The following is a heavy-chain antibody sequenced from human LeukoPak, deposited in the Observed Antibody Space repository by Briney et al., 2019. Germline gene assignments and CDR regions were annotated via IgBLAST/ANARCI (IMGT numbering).Heavy chain of an antibody. J-gene: IGHJ4*02. CDR1: GFALRNYD. V-gene: IGHV3-13*01. Sequence: PGVSLRLSCAASGFALRNYDIHWVRQTTGKGLEWVAAIDTAGETYYAGSVKGRFTISRDNAKNSLDLQMNSLRAGDTAVYYCARALLYDILSGHFHFDSWGKGSLVTVSS. CDR3: ARALLYDILSGHFHFDS. CDR2: IDTAGET. D-gene: IGHD3-9*01.